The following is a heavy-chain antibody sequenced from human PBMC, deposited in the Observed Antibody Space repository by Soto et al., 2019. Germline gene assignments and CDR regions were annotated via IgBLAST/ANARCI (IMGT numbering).Heavy chain of an antibody. CDR3: ASDSSSSPGRYYYYYGMDV. J-gene: IGHJ6*02. V-gene: IGHV4-30-2*01. Sequence: SETLSLTCAVSGGSISSGGYSWSWIRQPPGKGLEWIGYIYHSGSTYYNPSLKSRVTISVDRSKNQFSLKLSSVTAADTAVYYCASDSSSSPGRYYYYYGMDVWGQGTTVTV. D-gene: IGHD6-6*01. CDR2: IYHSGST. CDR1: GGSISSGGYS.